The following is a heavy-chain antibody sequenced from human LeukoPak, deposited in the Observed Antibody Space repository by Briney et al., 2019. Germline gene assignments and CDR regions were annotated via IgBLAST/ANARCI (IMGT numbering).Heavy chain of an antibody. V-gene: IGHV4-39*01. Sequence: SETLSLTCTLSGGSIRSSSYYWGWIPQTPGKGLEWIGSIYYSGSTHYNPSLKSRVTISVDTSTNQLSLKVSSVTAADTALYYCARNASDIAVPGASIFDYWGQGTLVTVSS. CDR2: IYYSGST. CDR1: GGSIRSSSYY. CDR3: ARNASDIAVPGASIFDY. D-gene: IGHD6-19*01. J-gene: IGHJ4*02.